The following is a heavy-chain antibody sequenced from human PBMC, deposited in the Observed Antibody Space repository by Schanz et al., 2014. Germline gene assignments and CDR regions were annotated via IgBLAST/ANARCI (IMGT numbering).Heavy chain of an antibody. CDR3: ARLDPYCRSGTCSRAFDF. J-gene: IGHJ4*02. Sequence: EVQLVASGGGLVQPGGSLRLSCAASGFAVDNYYMSCVRQAPGRGLEWVSIIFTDGRTYYADSVKGRFTISRDSSKNTLFLQMNSPRTEDTAVYYCARLDPYCRSGTCSRAFDFWGQGTLVTVSS. CDR1: GFAVDNYY. D-gene: IGHD2-15*01. V-gene: IGHV3-66*02. CDR2: IFTDGRT.